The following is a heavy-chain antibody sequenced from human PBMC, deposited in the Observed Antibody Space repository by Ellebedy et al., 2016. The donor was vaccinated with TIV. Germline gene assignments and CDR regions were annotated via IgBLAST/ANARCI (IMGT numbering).Heavy chain of an antibody. V-gene: IGHV4-59*01. CDR1: GDSISSYY. CDR2: IDYSWTT. CDR3: ARDKSGWFGEPPLGFDP. J-gene: IGHJ5*02. D-gene: IGHD3-10*01. Sequence: SETLSLTCTVSGDSISSYYWRWIRQPPGKGLEWIGYIDYSWTTYYNPSLRSRVTMSTHTYKNQFSLKLSSVTAADTAVYYCARDKSGWFGEPPLGFDPWGQGTLVTVSS.